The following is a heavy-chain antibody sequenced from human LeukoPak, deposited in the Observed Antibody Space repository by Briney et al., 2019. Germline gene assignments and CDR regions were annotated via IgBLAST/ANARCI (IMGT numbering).Heavy chain of an antibody. V-gene: IGHV1-2*02. CDR3: ARDRGSFTFGGVIEANWFDP. CDR2: INPNSGGT. Sequence: ASVKVSCKASGYTFTGYYMHWVRQAPGQGLEWMGWINPNSGGTNYAQKFQGRVTMTRDTSISTAYMELSRLRSDDTAVYYCARDRGSFTFGGVIEANWFDPWGQGTLATVSS. CDR1: GYTFTGYY. J-gene: IGHJ5*02. D-gene: IGHD3-16*01.